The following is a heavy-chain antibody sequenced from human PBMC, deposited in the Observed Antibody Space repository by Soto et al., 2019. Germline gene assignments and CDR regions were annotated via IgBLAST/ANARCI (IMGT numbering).Heavy chain of an antibody. CDR2: ISYDGSNK. Sequence: GGSLRLSCAASGFTFSSYAMHWVRQAPGKGLEWVAVISYDGSNKYYADSVKGRFTISRDNSKNTLYLQMNSLRAEDTAVYYCALVGATTVWFEVDYWGQGTLVTVSS. J-gene: IGHJ4*02. V-gene: IGHV3-30-3*01. CDR1: GFTFSSYA. D-gene: IGHD1-26*01. CDR3: ALVGATTVWFEVDY.